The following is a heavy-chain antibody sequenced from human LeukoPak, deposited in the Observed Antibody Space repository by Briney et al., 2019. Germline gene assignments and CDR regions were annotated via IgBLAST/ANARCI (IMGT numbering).Heavy chain of an antibody. CDR3: ARSHSAVDWYFDL. V-gene: IGHV1-69*05. J-gene: IGHJ2*01. Sequence: SVKVSCKASRGTFSNHGITWVRRAPGQGLEGMGGVLPMFGTTKYVQKFQGRVTLSTDESTSTAYMELASLRSDDTAVYYCARSHSAVDWYFDLWGRGTLVTVSS. D-gene: IGHD2-15*01. CDR2: VLPMFGTT. CDR1: RGTFSNHG.